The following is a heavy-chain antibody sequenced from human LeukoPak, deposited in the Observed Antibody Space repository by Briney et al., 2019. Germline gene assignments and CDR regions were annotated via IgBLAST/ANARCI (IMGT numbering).Heavy chain of an antibody. CDR2: ISYDGTSK. CDR3: ATTLTTYLDY. J-gene: IGHJ4*01. CDR1: GFIFNNYA. V-gene: IGHV3-30*03. Sequence: GSLRLSCAGSGFIFNNYAMHWVRQAPGKGLEWVATISYDGTSKYYAGSVKGRFTISRDKSKNTLYLQMNSLTAEDTAVYYCATTLTTYLDYWGHGTLVTVSS. D-gene: IGHD4-11*01.